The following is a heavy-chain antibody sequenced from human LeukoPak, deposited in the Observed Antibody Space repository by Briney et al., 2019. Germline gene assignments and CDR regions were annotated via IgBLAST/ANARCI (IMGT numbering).Heavy chain of an antibody. Sequence: PGGSLRLSCAASGFTFSSYWMSWVRQAPGKGLEWVANIKQDGSEKYYVDSMKGRFTISRDNAKNSLYLQMNSLRAEDTAVYYCARDGVQLWPRGAFDIWGRGTMVTVSS. CDR3: ARDGVQLWPRGAFDI. V-gene: IGHV3-7*01. CDR1: GFTFSSYW. D-gene: IGHD5-18*01. CDR2: IKQDGSEK. J-gene: IGHJ3*02.